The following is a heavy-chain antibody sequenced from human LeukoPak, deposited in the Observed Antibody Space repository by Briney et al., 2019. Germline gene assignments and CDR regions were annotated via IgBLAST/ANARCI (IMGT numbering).Heavy chain of an antibody. CDR2: IDYSGST. Sequence: SETLSLTCTVSGGSMSSRSHYWGWIRQPPGKGLEWIGSIDYSGSTYYNPSLGSRVTIPVDTSKNQFSLKLTSVTAADTAVYYCARHMVWITNFYYYMDVWGKGTTVTVSS. CDR3: ARHMVWITNFYYYMDV. J-gene: IGHJ6*03. CDR1: GGSMSSRSHY. V-gene: IGHV4-39*01. D-gene: IGHD3-10*01.